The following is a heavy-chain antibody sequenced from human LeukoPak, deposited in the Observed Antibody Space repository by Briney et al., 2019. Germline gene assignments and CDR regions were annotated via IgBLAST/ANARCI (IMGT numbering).Heavy chain of an antibody. D-gene: IGHD3-22*01. CDR3: VRDRQYYYESSGLDSDAFDI. V-gene: IGHV4-38-2*02. J-gene: IGHJ3*02. CDR2: TYHSGRT. Sequence: SETLSLTCAVSEYSISSGYYWAWIRQPPGKGLEWVGATYHSGRTYYNPSLQSRLTISIDTSKNQFSLKLSSATAADTAVCYCVRDRQYYYESSGLDSDAFDIWGQGTMVTVSS. CDR1: EYSISSGYY.